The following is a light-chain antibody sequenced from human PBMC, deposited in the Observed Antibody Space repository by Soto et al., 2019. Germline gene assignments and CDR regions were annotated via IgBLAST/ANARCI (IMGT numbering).Light chain of an antibody. J-gene: IGKJ1*01. CDR3: QQYGSSPS. CDR1: RNFDGTY. CDR2: GAS. V-gene: IGKV3-20*01. Sequence: VLTQSPATLSLSPLERANLXGRANRNFDGTYLTWYQQKPGQAPRLLIYGASSRATGIPDRFIGSGSGTDFTLTVSSLEPEDFAVYYCQQYGSSPSFGQGTKVDIK.